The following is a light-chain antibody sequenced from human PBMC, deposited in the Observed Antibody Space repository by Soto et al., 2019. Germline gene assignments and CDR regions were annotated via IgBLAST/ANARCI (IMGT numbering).Light chain of an antibody. V-gene: IGKV1-39*01. CDR1: QSISSY. Sequence: DIQMTQSPSSLSASVGDRVTITCRASQSISSYLNWYQQKPGKAPKLLIYGASILQSGVPSRFSGSGSGTDFTLTISSLQPEDFATYYGEQSYSTPRTFGQGTKVEIK. J-gene: IGKJ1*01. CDR3: EQSYSTPRT. CDR2: GAS.